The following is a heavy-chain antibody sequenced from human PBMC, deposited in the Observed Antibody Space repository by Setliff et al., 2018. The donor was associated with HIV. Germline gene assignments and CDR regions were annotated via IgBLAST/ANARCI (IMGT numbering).Heavy chain of an antibody. D-gene: IGHD6-13*01. Sequence: GASVKVSCKASGYTFSDYDVAWVRQAPGQGLEWMGWISGYSGHTSYAQKFQGRVTMTTDTSTSTAYMELRNLRSDDTALYFCAREHSTTWPYFDFWGQGTLGTVSS. CDR2: ISGYSGHT. V-gene: IGHV1-18*01. J-gene: IGHJ4*02. CDR3: AREHSTTWPYFDF. CDR1: GYTFSDYD.